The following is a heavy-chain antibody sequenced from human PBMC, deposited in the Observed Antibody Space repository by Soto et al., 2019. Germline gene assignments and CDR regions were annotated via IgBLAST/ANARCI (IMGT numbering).Heavy chain of an antibody. D-gene: IGHD2-21*02. CDR2: ISSSSSYI. Sequence: GGSLRLSCAASGFTFSSYSMNWVRQAPGKGLEWVSSISSSSSYIYYADSVKGRFTISRDNAKNSLYLQMNSLRAEDTAVYYSARHTAPEASCAGHCQGGYFQHWGQVNLVTVSS. CDR3: ARHTAPEASCAGHCQGGYFQH. V-gene: IGHV3-21*01. CDR1: GFTFSSYS. J-gene: IGHJ1*01.